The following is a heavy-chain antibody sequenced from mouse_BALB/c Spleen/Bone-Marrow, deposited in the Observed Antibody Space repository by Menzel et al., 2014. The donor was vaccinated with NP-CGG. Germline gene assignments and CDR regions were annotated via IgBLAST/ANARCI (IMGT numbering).Heavy chain of an antibody. CDR1: DYTFTSYW. CDR3: ARTFQPRRAMDY. V-gene: IGHV1-74*01. D-gene: IGHD6-1*01. Sequence: QVQLQQPGPELVRPGASVKMSCKASDYTFTSYWMHWVKQRPGQGLEWIGMIDPSNSETRLNQKLKDKATLNVDKSSNTAYMHLSSLTSEDSAVYYCARTFQPRRAMDYWGQGSSVTVSS. J-gene: IGHJ4*01. CDR2: IDPSNSET.